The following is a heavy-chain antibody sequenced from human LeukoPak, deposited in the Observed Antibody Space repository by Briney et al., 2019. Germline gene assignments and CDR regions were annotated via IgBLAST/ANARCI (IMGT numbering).Heavy chain of an antibody. D-gene: IGHD6-6*01. V-gene: IGHV3-23*01. Sequence: GGSLRLSCAASGFTFSSSAMSWVRQAPGKGLEWVSSISGSGSGGSTYYADSVKGRFTISRDNAKNSLYLQMNSLRAEDTAVYYCARDRFNRFSSSSNRFDNWGQGTLVTVSS. J-gene: IGHJ4*02. CDR1: GFTFSSSA. CDR2: ISGSGSGGST. CDR3: ARDRFNRFSSSSNRFDN.